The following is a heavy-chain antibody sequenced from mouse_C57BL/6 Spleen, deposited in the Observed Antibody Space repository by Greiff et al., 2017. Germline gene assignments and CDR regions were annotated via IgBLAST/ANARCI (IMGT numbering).Heavy chain of an antibody. J-gene: IGHJ1*03. D-gene: IGHD1-1*01. V-gene: IGHV5-6*01. CDR3: ARHPYYYGSSYWYFDV. CDR1: GFTFSSYG. Sequence: EVKLMESGGDLVKPGGSLKLSCAASGFTFSSYGMSWVRQTPDKRLAWVATISSGGSYTYYPDSVKGRFTISRDNAKNTLYLQMSSLKSEDTAMYYCARHPYYYGSSYWYFDVWGTGTTVTVSS. CDR2: ISSGGSYT.